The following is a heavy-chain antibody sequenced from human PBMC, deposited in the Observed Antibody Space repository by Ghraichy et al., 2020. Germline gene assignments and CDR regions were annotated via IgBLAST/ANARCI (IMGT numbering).Heavy chain of an antibody. Sequence: LSLTCTVSGGSISSSSYYWGWIRQPPGKGLEWIGSMYYSANTYHNPSLKSRVTISVDTPKNQFSLKLSSVTAADTAVYYCARFVDAFDIWGQGTTVTVSS. CDR3: ARFVDAFDI. V-gene: IGHV4-39*01. CDR1: GGSISSSSYY. CDR2: MYYSANT. J-gene: IGHJ3*02.